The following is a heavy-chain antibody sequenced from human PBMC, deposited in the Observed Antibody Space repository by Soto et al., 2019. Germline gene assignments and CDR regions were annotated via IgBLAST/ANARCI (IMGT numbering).Heavy chain of an antibody. V-gene: IGHV4-31*03. CDR2: IYYSGST. CDR3: ARDLLYGDSLISVGMDV. J-gene: IGHJ6*02. D-gene: IGHD4-17*01. Sequence: PSETLSLTCTVSGGSISSGGYYWSWIRQHPGKGLEWIGYIYYSGSTYYNPSLKSRVTISVDTSKNQFSLKLSSVTAADTAVYYCARDLLYGDSLISVGMDVWGQGTTVTVSS. CDR1: GGSISSGGYY.